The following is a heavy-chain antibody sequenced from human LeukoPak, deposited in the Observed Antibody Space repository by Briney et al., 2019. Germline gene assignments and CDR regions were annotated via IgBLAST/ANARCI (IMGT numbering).Heavy chain of an antibody. CDR2: ISIYNGNT. CDR1: GYTFTNYG. J-gene: IGHJ5*02. Sequence: ASVKVSCKASGYTFTNYGMSWVRQAPGQGLEWMGSISIYNGNTDYAQKLRGRVTMTTDTSTSTAYMELRSLRSDDTAVYYCARITYDFWSGYYMPDDPWGQGTLVTVSS. CDR3: ARITYDFWSGYYMPDDP. V-gene: IGHV1-18*01. D-gene: IGHD3-3*01.